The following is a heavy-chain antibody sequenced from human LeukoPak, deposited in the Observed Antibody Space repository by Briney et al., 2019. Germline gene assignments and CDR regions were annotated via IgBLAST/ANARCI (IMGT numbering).Heavy chain of an antibody. CDR3: ASGGNRITMIVVVGDAAFDI. CDR1: GFTFSSYA. J-gene: IGHJ3*02. V-gene: IGHV3-30-3*01. CDR2: ISYDGSNK. D-gene: IGHD3-22*01. Sequence: GGSLRLSCAASGFTFSSYAMHWVRQAPGKGLEWVAVISYDGSNKYYADSVKGRFTISRDNSKNTLYLQMNSLRAEDTAVYYCASGGNRITMIVVVGDAAFDIWGQGTMVTVSS.